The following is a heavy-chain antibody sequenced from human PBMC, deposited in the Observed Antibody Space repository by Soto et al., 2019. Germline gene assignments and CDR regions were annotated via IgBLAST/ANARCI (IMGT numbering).Heavy chain of an antibody. J-gene: IGHJ5*02. CDR2: FDPEDGET. CDR1: GYTLTELS. Sequence: ASVKVSCKVSGYTLTELSMHWVRQAPGKGLEWMGGFDPEDGETIYAQKFQGRVTMTEDTSTDTAYMELSSLRSEDTAVYYCATFYSSSWSRWFDPWGQGTLVTVSS. CDR3: ATFYSSSWSRWFDP. V-gene: IGHV1-24*01. D-gene: IGHD6-13*01.